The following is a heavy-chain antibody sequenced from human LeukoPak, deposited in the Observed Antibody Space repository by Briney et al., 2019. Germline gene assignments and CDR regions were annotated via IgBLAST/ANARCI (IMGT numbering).Heavy chain of an antibody. CDR2: INPNSGGT. D-gene: IGHD6-13*01. Sequence: GASVKVSCKASGYTFTGYYMHWVRQAPGQGLEWMGWINPNSGGTNYAQKFQGRVTMTRDTSISTAYMELSRLRSDDTAVYYCARDSSSPNCWFDPWGQGTLVTVSS. V-gene: IGHV1-2*02. CDR3: ARDSSSPNCWFDP. CDR1: GYTFTGYY. J-gene: IGHJ5*02.